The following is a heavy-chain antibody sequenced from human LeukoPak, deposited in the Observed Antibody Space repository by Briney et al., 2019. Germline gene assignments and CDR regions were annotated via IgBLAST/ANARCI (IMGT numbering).Heavy chain of an antibody. Sequence: GGSLRLSCAASGFTFSSYALNWVRQAPGKGLEWVSTIYGSGDGTYYADSVKGRFTISRDNSRNTLSLQMNSLRAEDTAVYYCARRSFEHYFDYWGQGTLVTVPS. CDR1: GFTFSSYA. D-gene: IGHD3-9*01. CDR3: ARRSFEHYFDY. CDR2: IYGSGDGT. J-gene: IGHJ4*02. V-gene: IGHV3-23*01.